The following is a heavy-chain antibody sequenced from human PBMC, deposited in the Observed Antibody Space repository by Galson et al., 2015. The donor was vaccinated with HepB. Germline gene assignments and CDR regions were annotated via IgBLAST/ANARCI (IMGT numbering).Heavy chain of an antibody. J-gene: IGHJ5*02. CDR2: IKTKADGGTT. Sequence: SLRLSCAASGFPFSHAWMSWVRQAPGKGLEWVGRIKTKADGGTTDYAAPVKGRFTISRDDSKNTLYLQMNSLKIEDTAVYFCAATESSGYPSWFDPWGQGTLVTVSS. CDR3: AATESSGYPSWFDP. CDR1: GFPFSHAW. V-gene: IGHV3-15*01. D-gene: IGHD3-22*01.